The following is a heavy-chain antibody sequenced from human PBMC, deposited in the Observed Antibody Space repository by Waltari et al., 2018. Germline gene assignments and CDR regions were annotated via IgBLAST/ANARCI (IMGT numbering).Heavy chain of an antibody. Sequence: QVQLQESGPGLVKPSETLSLTCAVSGYSISSGYYWGWIRQPPGKGLEWIGSIYHSGSTYYNPSLKSRVTISVDTSKNQFSLKLSSVTAADTAVYYCARLPGQRGAFDIWGQGTMVTVSS. CDR1: GYSISSGYY. CDR3: ARLPGQRGAFDI. CDR2: IYHSGST. V-gene: IGHV4-38-2*01. J-gene: IGHJ3*02.